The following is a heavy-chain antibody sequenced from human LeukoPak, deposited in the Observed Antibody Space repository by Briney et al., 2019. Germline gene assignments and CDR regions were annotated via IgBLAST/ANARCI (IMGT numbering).Heavy chain of an antibody. Sequence: LETLSLTCTVSGGSISSYYWSWIRQPPGKGLEWIGEINHSGSTNYNPSLKSRVTISVDTSKNQFSLKLSSVTAADTAVYYCAATYSSSHDYWGQGTLVTVSS. CDR1: GGSISSYY. V-gene: IGHV4-34*01. CDR3: AATYSSSHDY. J-gene: IGHJ4*02. CDR2: INHSGST. D-gene: IGHD6-13*01.